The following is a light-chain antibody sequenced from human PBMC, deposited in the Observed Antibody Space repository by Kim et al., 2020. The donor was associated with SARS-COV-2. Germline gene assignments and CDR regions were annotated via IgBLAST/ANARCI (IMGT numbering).Light chain of an antibody. CDR3: QQYGRLPLT. Sequence: SPGERATLSCGASESVYSNYLAWYQQKPGLAPRLLIYDTSIRATGIPDRFSGSGSGTEFTLTISRLEPEDFAVYHCQQYGRLPLTFGGGTKVDIK. J-gene: IGKJ4*01. V-gene: IGKV3D-20*01. CDR1: ESVYSNY. CDR2: DTS.